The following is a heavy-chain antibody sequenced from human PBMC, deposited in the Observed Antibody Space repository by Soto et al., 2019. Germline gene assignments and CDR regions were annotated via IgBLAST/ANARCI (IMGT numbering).Heavy chain of an antibody. D-gene: IGHD2-15*01. V-gene: IGHV3-43*01. Sequence: GGSLRLSCAASGFTFDDYTMHWVRQAPGKSLEWVSLISCDGGSTYYAGSVKGRFTISRDNSKNSLYLQMNSLRTEDTALYYCAKDNGQYGSGGSCLQGHYGMVVWGQGTTVSVSS. CDR1: GFTFDDYT. CDR3: AKDNGQYGSGGSCLQGHYGMVV. J-gene: IGHJ6*02. CDR2: ISCDGGST.